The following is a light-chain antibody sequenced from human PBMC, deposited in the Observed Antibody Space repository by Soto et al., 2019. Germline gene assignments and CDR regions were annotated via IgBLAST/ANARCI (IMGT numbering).Light chain of an antibody. CDR2: GAS. J-gene: IGKJ4*01. V-gene: IGKV3-15*01. CDR1: QSLTTN. CDR3: QQYNEWPLT. Sequence: EIVMTQSPATLSVSPGERATLSCRATQSLTTNLAWYQQKPGQAPRLLIFGASTRATDIPARFSGSGSGTEFTLTINRLQSEDSAVYYCQQYNEWPLTFGGGTKVEIK.